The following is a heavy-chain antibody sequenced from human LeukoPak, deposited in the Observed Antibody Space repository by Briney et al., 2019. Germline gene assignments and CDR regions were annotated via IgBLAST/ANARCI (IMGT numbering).Heavy chain of an antibody. Sequence: ASVTVSFTSSGYTFTIYGNSWVRQAPGQGLEGMGWISAYNGNTNYAQKLQGRVTMTTDTSTSTAYMELRSLRSGDTAVYYCAREMERAGLYYYYYGMDVWGQGTTVTVSS. D-gene: IGHD1-14*01. CDR1: GYTFTIYG. CDR3: AREMERAGLYYYYYGMDV. CDR2: ISAYNGNT. J-gene: IGHJ6*02. V-gene: IGHV1-18*01.